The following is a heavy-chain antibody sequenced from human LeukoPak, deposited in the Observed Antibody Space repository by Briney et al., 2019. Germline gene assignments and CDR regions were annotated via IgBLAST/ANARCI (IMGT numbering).Heavy chain of an antibody. CDR3: ARLSGYSNNDAFDI. J-gene: IGHJ3*02. D-gene: IGHD3-22*01. Sequence: QSGGSLRLSCAASGFTLSSYEMNWVRQAPGKGLEWVSYISSSGNTIYYADSVKGRFTISRDNAKNSLYLQMNSLRAEDTAVYYCARLSGYSNNDAFDIWGQGTMVTVSP. CDR1: GFTLSSYE. CDR2: ISSSGNTI. V-gene: IGHV3-48*03.